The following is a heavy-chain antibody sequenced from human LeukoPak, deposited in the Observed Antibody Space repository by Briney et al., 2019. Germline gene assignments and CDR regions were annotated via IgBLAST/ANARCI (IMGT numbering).Heavy chain of an antibody. CDR1: GFTFSSYW. CDR3: ARGRPHGSDY. CDR2: IKQDGSEK. J-gene: IGHJ4*02. Sequence: GGSLRLSCAASGFTFSSYWMSWVRQAPGKGLEWVANIKQDGSEKYYVDSVKGRFAISRDNAKNSLYLQMSSLGVEDTAVYYCARGRPHGSDYWGQGTLVTVSS. V-gene: IGHV3-7*01. D-gene: IGHD2-15*01.